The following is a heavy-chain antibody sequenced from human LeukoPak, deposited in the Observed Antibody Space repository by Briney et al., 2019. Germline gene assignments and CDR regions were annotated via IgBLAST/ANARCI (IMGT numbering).Heavy chain of an antibody. CDR3: ARGPPFGESDY. CDR2: INPNSGGT. Sequence: AASVKVSCKASGFTFTDYYLHWVRQAPGQGLEWVGWINPNSGGTNYAQRFQGRVTMTRDTSISAAYMEFSGVTSDDTAVYYCARGPPFGESDYWGQGTLVVVSS. J-gene: IGHJ4*02. CDR1: GFTFTDYY. V-gene: IGHV1-2*02. D-gene: IGHD3-10*01.